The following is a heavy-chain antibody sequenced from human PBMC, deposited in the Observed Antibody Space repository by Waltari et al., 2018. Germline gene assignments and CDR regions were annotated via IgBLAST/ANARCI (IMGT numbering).Heavy chain of an antibody. J-gene: IGHJ5*02. CDR3: ARETVAGTGWFDP. V-gene: IGHV3-21*01. CDR1: GFTFSHYS. D-gene: IGHD6-19*01. Sequence: EVQLVESGGGLVQPGGSLRLSCAASGFTFSHYSFNWVRQAPGKGLGWGSCITSGSSYTYYADSVKGRFTISRDNAKNALFLHMNSLRAEDTAVYYCARETVAGTGWFDPWGQGTLVTVSS. CDR2: ITSGSSYT.